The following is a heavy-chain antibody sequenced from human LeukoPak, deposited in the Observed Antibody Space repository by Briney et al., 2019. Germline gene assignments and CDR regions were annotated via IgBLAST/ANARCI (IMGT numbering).Heavy chain of an antibody. Sequence: RPSETLSLTCAVSGGSISSSNWWSWVRQPPGKGLEWIGEIYHSGSTNYNPSLESRVSISVDKSKNLFSLKLNSVTAAATAVYYCARNANPTDAFDIWGQGTMVTVFS. D-gene: IGHD2-2*01. V-gene: IGHV4-4*02. CDR2: IYHSGST. CDR1: GGSISSSNW. CDR3: ARNANPTDAFDI. J-gene: IGHJ3*02.